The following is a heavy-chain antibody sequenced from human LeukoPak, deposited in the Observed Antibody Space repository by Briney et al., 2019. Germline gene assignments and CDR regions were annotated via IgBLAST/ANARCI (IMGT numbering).Heavy chain of an antibody. J-gene: IGHJ4*02. CDR1: GGSINNYY. CDR3: ARYYCSGGNCYGDY. Sequence: SETLSLTCTVSGGSINNYYWSWIRQPPGKGLEWIAYIYYSGSTNYNPSLKSRVTISVDTSKNQFSLKLSSVTAADTDLYYCARYYCSGGNCYGDYWGQGTLVTVSS. CDR2: IYYSGST. V-gene: IGHV4-59*08. D-gene: IGHD2-15*01.